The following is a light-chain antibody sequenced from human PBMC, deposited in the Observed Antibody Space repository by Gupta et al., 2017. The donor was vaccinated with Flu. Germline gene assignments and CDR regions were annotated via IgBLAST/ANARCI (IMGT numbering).Light chain of an antibody. Sequence: QSLLTQPPSSSRTPGQRVTIPCSGSNSNIGRNTLSWYQQLPGAAPKLIIQNDNQRPSGVPVRFSGSKAGTSASLTISGLQSEDEGDFYCATWDDSLNGPVFGGGTRLTVL. V-gene: IGLV1-44*01. J-gene: IGLJ3*02. CDR2: NDN. CDR1: NSNIGRNT. CDR3: ATWDDSLNGPV.